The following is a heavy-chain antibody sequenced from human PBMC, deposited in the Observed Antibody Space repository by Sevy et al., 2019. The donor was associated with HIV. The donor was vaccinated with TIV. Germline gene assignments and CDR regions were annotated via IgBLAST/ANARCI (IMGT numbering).Heavy chain of an antibody. CDR2: IYSGGST. V-gene: IGHV3-66*02. CDR1: GFTVSSNY. D-gene: IGHD3-9*01. Sequence: GGSLRLSCAASGFTVSSNYMSWVRQAPGKGLEWVSVIYSGGSTYYADSVKGLFTISRDNSKNTLYLQMNSLRAEDTAVYYCARQTYYDILTGYRGFYYFDYWGQGTLVTVSS. CDR3: ARQTYYDILTGYRGFYYFDY. J-gene: IGHJ4*02.